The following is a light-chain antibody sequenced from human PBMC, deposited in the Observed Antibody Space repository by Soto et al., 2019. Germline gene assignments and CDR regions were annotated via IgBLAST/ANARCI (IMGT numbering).Light chain of an antibody. CDR2: DVT. J-gene: IGLJ7*01. CDR3: SSYSDTSNSVV. CDR1: SSDVGGYNY. Sequence: QSALTQPASVSGSPGQSITISCTGTSSDVGGYNYVSWYQQHPGKAPRLMIYDVTYRPSGVSDRFSGSKSGNTASLTISGLQAEDEADYYCSSYSDTSNSVVFGGGTPLTVL. V-gene: IGLV2-14*03.